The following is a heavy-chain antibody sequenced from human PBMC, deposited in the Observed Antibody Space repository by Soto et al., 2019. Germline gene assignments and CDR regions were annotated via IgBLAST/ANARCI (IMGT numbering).Heavy chain of an antibody. CDR3: ARDPVVPAALPYYYYGMDV. CDR2: IWYDGSNK. J-gene: IGHJ6*02. CDR1: GFTFSSYG. V-gene: IGHV3-33*01. D-gene: IGHD2-2*02. Sequence: PGGSLRLSCAASGFTFSSYGMHWVRQAPGKGLEWVAVIWYDGSNKYYADSVKGRFTISRDNSKNTLYLQMNSLRAEDTAVYYCARDPVVPAALPYYYYGMDVWGQGTTVTVSS.